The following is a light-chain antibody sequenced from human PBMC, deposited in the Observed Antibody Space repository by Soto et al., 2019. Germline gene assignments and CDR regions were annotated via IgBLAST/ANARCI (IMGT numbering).Light chain of an antibody. CDR1: SSDVGAYTY. CDR3: CSYAGSYTHV. V-gene: IGLV2-11*01. Sequence: QSALTQPRSVSGSPGQSVTISCTGTSSDVGAYTYVSWYQQHPGKAPKLIIYDVIKRPSGVPDRFSGSKSGNTASLTISGLQAEDEADYCCCSYAGSYTHVFGTGTKLTVL. J-gene: IGLJ1*01. CDR2: DVI.